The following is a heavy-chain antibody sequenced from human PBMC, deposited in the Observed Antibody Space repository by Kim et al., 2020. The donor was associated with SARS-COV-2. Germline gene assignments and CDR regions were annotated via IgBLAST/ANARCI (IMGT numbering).Heavy chain of an antibody. D-gene: IGHD5-12*01. CDR3: ARDGRFGGYDIGTPFDY. Sequence: VKGRFTITRDNFKNTVYLQMNSLRVEDTGVYYCARDGRFGGYDIGTPFDYWGQGTLVTVSS. V-gene: IGHV3-30*07. J-gene: IGHJ4*02.